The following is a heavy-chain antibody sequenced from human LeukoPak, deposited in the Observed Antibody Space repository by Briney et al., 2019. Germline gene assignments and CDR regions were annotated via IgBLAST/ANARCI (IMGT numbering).Heavy chain of an antibody. J-gene: IGHJ4*02. CDR3: ARESIHYYDFDY. V-gene: IGHV3-74*01. D-gene: IGHD3-10*01. CDR2: INNGGSST. Sequence: GGSLRLSCAASGFTFSGYWMHWVRQVPGKGLVWVSRINNGGSSTTYADSVKGRFTISRDNAKNSLYLQMNSLRAEDTAVYYCARESIHYYDFDYWGQGTLVTVSS. CDR1: GFTFSGYW.